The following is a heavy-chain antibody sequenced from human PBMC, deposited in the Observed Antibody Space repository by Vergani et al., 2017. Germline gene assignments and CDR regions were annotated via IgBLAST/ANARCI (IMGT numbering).Heavy chain of an antibody. Sequence: EVQLVESGGGLVQPGGSLRLSCAASGSTFSSYCMNWVRQAPGKGLEWVSYISGSGHTKYYADSVKGRVAISRDKAKNSLYLQMNNLRVEDTAVYYCARDLQPGYLLLLDYWGQGTLISVSS. V-gene: IGHV3-48*01. D-gene: IGHD2-2*03. J-gene: IGHJ4*02. CDR3: ARDLQPGYLLLLDY. CDR2: ISGSGHTK. CDR1: GSTFSSYC.